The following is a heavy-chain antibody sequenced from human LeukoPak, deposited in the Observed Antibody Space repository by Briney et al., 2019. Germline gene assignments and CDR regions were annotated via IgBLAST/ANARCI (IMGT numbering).Heavy chain of an antibody. CDR3: ARANYYYDSSGYYYYYYYMDV. CDR2: MNPNSGNT. J-gene: IGHJ6*03. CDR1: GYTFASYD. Sequence: ASVKVSCKAPGYTFASYDINWVRQATGQGLEWMGWMNPNSGNTGYAQKFQGRVTITRNTSISTAYMELSSLRSEDTAVYYCARANYYYDSSGYYYYYYYMDVWGKGTTVTVSS. V-gene: IGHV1-8*03. D-gene: IGHD3-22*01.